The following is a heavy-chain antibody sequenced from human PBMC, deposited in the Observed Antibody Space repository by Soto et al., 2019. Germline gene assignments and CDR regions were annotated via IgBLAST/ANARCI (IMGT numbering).Heavy chain of an antibody. D-gene: IGHD2-8*01. CDR1: GGSISNYY. J-gene: IGHJ4*02. V-gene: IGHV4-59*01. CDR2: IYYIGST. Sequence: SETLSLTCTVSGGSISNYYWSWIRQPPGKGLEWIGYIYYIGSTHYNPSLKSRVTISVDTSKNQFSLRLSSVTAADTAVYYCARDAYNGSWLDYWGQGTLVTVSS. CDR3: ARDAYNGSWLDY.